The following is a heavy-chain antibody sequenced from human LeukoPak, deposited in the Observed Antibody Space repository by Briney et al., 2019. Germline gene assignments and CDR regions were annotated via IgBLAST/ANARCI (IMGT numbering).Heavy chain of an antibody. J-gene: IGHJ6*02. CDR3: ARTNYGMDV. CDR2: IYYSGST. Sequence: SETLSLTCTVSGGSISSYYWSWIRQPPGKGLEWIGYIYYSGSTNYNPSLKSRVTISVDTSKNQFSLKLSSVTAADTAVYYCARTNYGMDVWGQGTTVTVSS. V-gene: IGHV4-59*01. CDR1: GGSISSYY.